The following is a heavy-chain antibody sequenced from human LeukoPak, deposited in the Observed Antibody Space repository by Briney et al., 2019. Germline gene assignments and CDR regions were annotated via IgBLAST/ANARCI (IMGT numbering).Heavy chain of an antibody. CDR3: ARAHFICSITWFWFDP. CDR1: DDSIYDYY. J-gene: IGHJ5*02. CDR2: IQHTGTT. Sequence: PSETLSLTCTISDDSIYDYYWSWLRQPPGQGLEWIGSIQHTGTTFYNPSLKSRVTISVDTSKNQFSLTLNSVTAADTAVYYCARAHFICSITWFWFDPWGQGTLVTVSS. V-gene: IGHV4-38-2*02. D-gene: IGHD6-13*01.